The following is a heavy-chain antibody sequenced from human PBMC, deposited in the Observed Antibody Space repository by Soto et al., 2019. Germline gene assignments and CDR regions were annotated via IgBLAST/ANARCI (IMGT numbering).Heavy chain of an antibody. Sequence: ETLSLTCTVSGGSISSYYWSWIRQPPGKGLEWIGYIYYSGSTNYNPSLKSRVTISVDTSKNQFSLKLSSVTAADTAVYYCARLGYYDSSGYYVGYWGQGTLVTVSS. CDR3: ARLGYYDSSGYYVGY. D-gene: IGHD3-22*01. J-gene: IGHJ4*02. CDR2: IYYSGST. CDR1: GGSISSYY. V-gene: IGHV4-59*08.